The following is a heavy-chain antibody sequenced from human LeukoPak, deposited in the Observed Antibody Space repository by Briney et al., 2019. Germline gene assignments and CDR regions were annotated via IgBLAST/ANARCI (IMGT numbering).Heavy chain of an antibody. CDR1: GFTFSSYS. Sequence: GGSLRLSCVASGFTFSSYSMNWVRQAPGKGLEWVSAISAGSGTIYYADSVKGRFTISRDNSKNTLSLQMNSLRAEDTAVYYCVRGQGAARGYYYDYWGQGTLVTVSS. D-gene: IGHD1-26*01. CDR2: ISAGSGTI. J-gene: IGHJ4*02. CDR3: VRGQGAARGYYYDY. V-gene: IGHV3-23*01.